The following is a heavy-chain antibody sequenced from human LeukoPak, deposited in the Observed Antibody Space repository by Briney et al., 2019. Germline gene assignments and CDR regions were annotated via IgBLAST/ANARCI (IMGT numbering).Heavy chain of an antibody. CDR3: ARTRHMVVTPFFVY. CDR1: GYTFTGYY. D-gene: IGHD4-23*01. V-gene: IGHV1-2*06. Sequence: GASVKVSCKASGYTFTGYYMHWVRQAPGQGLEWMGRINPNSGGTNYAQKFQGRVTMTRDTSISTAYMELSRLRSDDTAVYYGARTRHMVVTPFFVYWGQGTLVTVSS. CDR2: INPNSGGT. J-gene: IGHJ4*02.